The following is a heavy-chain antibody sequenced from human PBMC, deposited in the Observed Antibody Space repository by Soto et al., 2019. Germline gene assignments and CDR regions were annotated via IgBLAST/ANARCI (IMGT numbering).Heavy chain of an antibody. CDR2: IDRSGRT. D-gene: IGHD3-16*02. CDR1: GGSISSGDYY. CDR3: ALWGSYRSFDN. Sequence: ASETLSLTCTVSGGSISSGDYYWSWTRQTPGKGLEWIGEIDRSGRTKYNPSLKSRVAISVDTSKNQFSLKVTSMTAADTAVYYCALWGSYRSFDNWGQGTLVTVSS. J-gene: IGHJ4*02. V-gene: IGHV4-30-4*01.